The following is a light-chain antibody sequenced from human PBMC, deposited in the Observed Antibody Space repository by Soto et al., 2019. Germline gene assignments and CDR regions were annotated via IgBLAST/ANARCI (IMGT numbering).Light chain of an antibody. Sequence: EIVLTQSPGTLSLSPGERATLSCRASQSVSSSSLAWYQQKPGQAPRLLIYEASSRATGIPDRFSGSGSGTDFTLTISRLEPEDFAVYYCQQYRTFGQGTKVDIK. CDR2: EAS. CDR3: QQYRT. CDR1: QSVSSSS. V-gene: IGKV3-20*01. J-gene: IGKJ1*01.